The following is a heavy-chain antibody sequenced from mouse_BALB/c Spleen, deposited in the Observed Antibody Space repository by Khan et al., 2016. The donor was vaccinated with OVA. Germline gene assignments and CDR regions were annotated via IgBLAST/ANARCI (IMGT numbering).Heavy chain of an antibody. D-gene: IGHD1-1*01. J-gene: IGHJ1*01. Sequence: EVQLQESGPGLVKPSQSLSLTCSVTGYSITSGYYWNWIRQFPGNKLEWMGYISYDGSNNYNPSLKNRISITRDTSKNQFFLKLNSVTTEDTATYSCARVTVVARYWYFDVWGAGTTVTVSS. CDR3: ARVTVVARYWYFDV. CDR2: ISYDGSN. V-gene: IGHV3-6*02. CDR1: GYSITSGYY.